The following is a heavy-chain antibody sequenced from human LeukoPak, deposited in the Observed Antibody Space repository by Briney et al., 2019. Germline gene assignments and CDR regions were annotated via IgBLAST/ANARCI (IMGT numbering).Heavy chain of an antibody. D-gene: IGHD3-16*01. CDR1: GFTFSSYG. Sequence: GGSLRLSCAASGFTFSSYGMNWVRQAPGKGLEWVSYIRSSGSTMFYADSVKGRFTISRDNAKNSLYLQMSSLRAEDTAVYYCGGGGDSTKNNGSAPGAKGTLVIVPS. CDR2: IRSSGSTM. V-gene: IGHV3-48*03. CDR3: GGGGDSTKNNGSAP. J-gene: IGHJ5*02.